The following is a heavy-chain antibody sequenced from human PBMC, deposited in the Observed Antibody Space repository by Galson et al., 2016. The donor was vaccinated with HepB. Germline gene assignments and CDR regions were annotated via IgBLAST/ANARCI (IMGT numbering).Heavy chain of an antibody. V-gene: IGHV1-69*13. Sequence: SVKVSCKASGGTFSSYAISWVRQAPGHGLEWMGGVIPIFGTANYARKFQGRVTITADDSTSTAYMELSSLRSEDTVVYYCAREGGRLGFCTGVSCFNWFDTWGQGTLVTVSS. CDR3: AREGGRLGFCTGVSCFNWFDT. CDR1: GGTFSSYA. D-gene: IGHD2-15*01. J-gene: IGHJ5*02. CDR2: VIPIFGTA.